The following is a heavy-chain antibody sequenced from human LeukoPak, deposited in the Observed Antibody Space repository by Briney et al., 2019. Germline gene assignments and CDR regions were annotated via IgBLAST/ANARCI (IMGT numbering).Heavy chain of an antibody. V-gene: IGHV4-39*01. D-gene: IGHD1-26*01. CDR2: IYYSGST. J-gene: IGHJ6*02. CDR3: ARHVGQNYYYYYYGLDV. CDR1: GVSISSSSYH. Sequence: SETLSLTCTVSGVSISSSSYHWGWIRQPPGKGLEWIGSIYYSGSTSYNPSLKSRVTISVDTSKNQFSLKLSSVTAADTAVYYCARHVGQNYYYYYYGLDVWGQGTTVTVSS.